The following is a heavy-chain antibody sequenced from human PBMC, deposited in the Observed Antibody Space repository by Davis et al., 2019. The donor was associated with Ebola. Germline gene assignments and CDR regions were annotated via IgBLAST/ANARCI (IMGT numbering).Heavy chain of an antibody. CDR3: VQDPNWELGY. J-gene: IGHJ4*02. Sequence: GESLKISCAASGFTFSISTMNWLRQAPGKGLEWISYISSSTSPIYITGSDSAIYYADSVKGRFTISRDNAKNTVYLEMTTLRAEDTAVYYCVQDPNWELGYWGQGTLVTVS. V-gene: IGHV3-48*01. CDR1: GFTFSIST. D-gene: IGHD3-10*01. CDR2: ISSSTSPIYITGSDSAI.